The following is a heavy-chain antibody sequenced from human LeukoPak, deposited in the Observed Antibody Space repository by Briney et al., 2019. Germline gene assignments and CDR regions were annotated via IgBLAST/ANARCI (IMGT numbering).Heavy chain of an antibody. Sequence: PGGSLRLSCAASGFTFSSYSMNWVRQAPGKGLEWVSSIISSSSYIYYADSVKGRFTISRDNAKNSLCLQMNSLRAEDTAVYYCARGLLDTAMAVDYWGPGTLVTVSS. D-gene: IGHD5-18*01. V-gene: IGHV3-21*01. CDR3: ARGLLDTAMAVDY. CDR2: IISSSSYI. CDR1: GFTFSSYS. J-gene: IGHJ4*02.